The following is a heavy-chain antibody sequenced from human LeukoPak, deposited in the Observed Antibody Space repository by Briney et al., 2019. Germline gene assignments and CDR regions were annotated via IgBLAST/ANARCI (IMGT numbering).Heavy chain of an antibody. CDR2: INPSGGST. Sequence: ASVKVSCKASGYTFTGYYMHWVRQAPGQGLEWMGIINPSGGSTAYAQKFQGRVTMTRDTSTTTVHMELSSLRSEDTAVYYCARIYGRDGYNYFDHWGQGTLVTVS. J-gene: IGHJ4*02. D-gene: IGHD5-24*01. CDR1: GYTFTGYY. CDR3: ARIYGRDGYNYFDH. V-gene: IGHV1-46*01.